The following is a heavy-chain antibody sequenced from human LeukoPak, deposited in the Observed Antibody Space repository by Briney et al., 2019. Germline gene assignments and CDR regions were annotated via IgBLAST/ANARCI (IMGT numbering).Heavy chain of an antibody. CDR3: ARKPRIAAAGCWFDP. Sequence: ASVKVSCKASGYTFTGYYMHWVRQAPGQGLEWMGRINPNSGGTNYAQKFQGRVTMTRDTPISTAYMELSRLRSDGTAVYYCARKPRIAAAGCWFDPWGQGTLVTVSS. CDR2: INPNSGGT. D-gene: IGHD6-13*01. V-gene: IGHV1-2*06. CDR1: GYTFTGYY. J-gene: IGHJ5*02.